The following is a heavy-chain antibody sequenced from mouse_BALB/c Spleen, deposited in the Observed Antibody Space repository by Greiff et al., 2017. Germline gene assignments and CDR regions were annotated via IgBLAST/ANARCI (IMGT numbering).Heavy chain of an antibody. Sequence: EVKLVESGPGLVKPSQSLSLTCTVTGYSITSDYAWNWIRQFPGNKLEWMGYISYSGSTSYNPSLKSRISITRDTSKNQFFLQLNSVTTEDTATYYCARRGPDFDYWGQGTTLTVSS. J-gene: IGHJ2*01. CDR2: ISYSGST. CDR1: GYSITSDYA. D-gene: IGHD3-3*01. CDR3: ARRGPDFDY. V-gene: IGHV3-2*02.